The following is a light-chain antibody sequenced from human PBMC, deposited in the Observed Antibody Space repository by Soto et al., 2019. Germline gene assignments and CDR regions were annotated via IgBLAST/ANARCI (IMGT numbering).Light chain of an antibody. CDR3: HQHGLGIT. CDR2: DAS. CDR1: QSVSYF. J-gene: IGKJ5*01. Sequence: EIVLTQSPATLSLSPGERATLSCRASQSVSYFLAWYQQRPGQTPRLLIYDASNRDAGIPARFSGSGSGTDFTLTITSLEPEDFAVYYCHQHGLGITFGQGTR. V-gene: IGKV3-11*01.